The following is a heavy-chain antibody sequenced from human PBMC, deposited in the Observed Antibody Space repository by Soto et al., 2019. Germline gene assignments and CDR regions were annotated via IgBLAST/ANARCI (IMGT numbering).Heavy chain of an antibody. CDR2: IRAYNGNK. D-gene: IGHD6-6*01. CDR3: ARTGGGMAARPLEY. CDR1: GYMFTTYG. J-gene: IGHJ4*02. Sequence: QVQLVQSGGEVKKPGASVEVSCRTSGYMFTTYGMSWVRQAPGQGLEWMAWIRAYNGNKNYAQEFQGRVTMTTDTPTSTVSMELRNLTAAATGTYFCARTGGGMAARPLEYWGQGTLVTVSS. V-gene: IGHV1-18*04.